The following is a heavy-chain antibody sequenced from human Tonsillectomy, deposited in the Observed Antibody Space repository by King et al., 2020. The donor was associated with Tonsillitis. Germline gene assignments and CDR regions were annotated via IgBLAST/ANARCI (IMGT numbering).Heavy chain of an antibody. D-gene: IGHD3-22*01. CDR1: GFTFSSYG. Sequence: HVQLVESGGGVVQPGRSLRLSCAASGFTFSSYGMHWVRQAPGKGLEWVAVISYDGSNKYYADSVKGRFTISRDNSKNTLYLQMNSLRAEDTAVYYCARRGITMIEMYSFDYWGQGTLVTVSS. J-gene: IGHJ4*02. V-gene: IGHV3-33*05. CDR2: ISYDGSNK. CDR3: ARRGITMIEMYSFDY.